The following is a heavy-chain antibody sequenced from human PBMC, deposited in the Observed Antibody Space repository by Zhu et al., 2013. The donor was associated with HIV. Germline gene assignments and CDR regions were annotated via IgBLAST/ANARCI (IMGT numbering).Heavy chain of an antibody. V-gene: IGHV1-2*02. J-gene: IGHJ4*02. CDR1: GYTFTTYY. D-gene: IGHD3-9*01. CDR3: ARGGYSGDILTGYSLL. CDR2: INPSSGGT. Sequence: QVQLVQSGTEVREPGASVKVSCKASGYTFTTYYMHWVRQAPGQGLEWLGCINPSSGGTIYAQNFQGRVAMTRDTSISTAYMDLSRLTSDDTAVYYCARGGYSGDILTGYSLLWGQGTLVTVSS.